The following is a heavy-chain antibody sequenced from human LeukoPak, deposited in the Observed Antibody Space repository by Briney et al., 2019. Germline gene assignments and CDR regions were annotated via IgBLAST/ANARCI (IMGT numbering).Heavy chain of an antibody. CDR1: GFTFSSYA. CDR2: INSNEGST. CDR3: VRRSSGYDY. Sequence: PGGSLRLSCSASGFTFSSYAMHWVRQAPGKGLEYVSAINSNEGSTYYADSVKGRFTISRDNSKNTLYLQMSSLRTEDTAVYYCVRRSSGYDYWGQGTLVTVSS. V-gene: IGHV3-64D*06. J-gene: IGHJ4*02. D-gene: IGHD5-12*01.